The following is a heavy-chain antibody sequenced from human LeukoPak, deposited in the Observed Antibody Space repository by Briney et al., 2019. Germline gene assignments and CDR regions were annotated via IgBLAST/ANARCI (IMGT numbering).Heavy chain of an antibody. CDR3: ARVEGGSGWYYFDY. D-gene: IGHD6-19*01. J-gene: IGHJ4*02. V-gene: IGHV3-21*01. CDR1: EFTFNSYN. Sequence: GGSLRLSCAASEFTFNSYNMNWVRQAPGKGLEWVSSISGYSTYIYYSDSVKGRFTISRDNAKNSLYLQMNSLRAEDTAVYYCARVEGGSGWYYFDYWGQGTLVTVSS. CDR2: ISGYSTYI.